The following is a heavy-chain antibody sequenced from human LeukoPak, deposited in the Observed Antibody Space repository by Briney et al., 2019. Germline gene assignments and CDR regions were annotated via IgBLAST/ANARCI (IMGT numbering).Heavy chain of an antibody. J-gene: IGHJ4*02. D-gene: IGHD2-2*01. CDR2: ISSSSSYI. CDR3: ARVEGYCSSTSCPPRDY. V-gene: IGHV3-21*01. Sequence: PGGSLRLSCAASGFTFSSYSMNWVRQAPGKGLEWVSSISSSSSYIYYADSVKGRFTISRDNAKNSLHLQMNSLRAEDTAVYYCARVEGYCSSTSCPPRDYWGQGTLVTVSS. CDR1: GFTFSSYS.